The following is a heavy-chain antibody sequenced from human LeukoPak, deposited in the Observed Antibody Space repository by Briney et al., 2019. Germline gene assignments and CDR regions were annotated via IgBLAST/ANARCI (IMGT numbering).Heavy chain of an antibody. CDR3: ARDLASTHFDY. V-gene: IGHV3-33*01. J-gene: IGHJ4*02. Sequence: GRSLRLSCAASGFTFSRHGTHWVRQAPGKGLEWVAVIWYDGSNKYYANSVKGRFTISRDNSKNTLYLQMNSLRAEDTAMYYCARDLASTHFDYWGQGTVVTVSS. CDR1: GFTFSRHG. CDR2: IWYDGSNK.